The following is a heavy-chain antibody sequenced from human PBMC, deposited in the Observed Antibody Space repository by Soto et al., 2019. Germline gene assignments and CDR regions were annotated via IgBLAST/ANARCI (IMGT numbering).Heavy chain of an antibody. D-gene: IGHD1-7*01. CDR2: MNPNSGNT. Sequence: ASVKVSCKASGYTFTSYDINWVRQATGQGLEWMGWMNPNSGNTGYAQKFQGRVTMTRNTSISTAYMELSSLRSEDTAVYSCARGTRRTNWFDPWGQGTLVTVSS. CDR3: ARGTRRTNWFDP. CDR1: GYTFTSYD. J-gene: IGHJ5*02. V-gene: IGHV1-8*01.